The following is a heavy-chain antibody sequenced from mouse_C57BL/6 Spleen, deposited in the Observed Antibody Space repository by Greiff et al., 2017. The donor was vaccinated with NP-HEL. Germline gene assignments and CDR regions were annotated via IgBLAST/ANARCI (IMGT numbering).Heavy chain of an antibody. J-gene: IGHJ2*01. V-gene: IGHV8-12*01. D-gene: IGHD4-1*01. CDR2: IYWDDDK. Sequence: QVTLKESGPGILQSSQTLSLTCSFSGFSLSTSGMGVSWIRQPSGKGLEWLAHIYWDDDKRYNPSLKSRLTISKDTSRKQVFLKITSVDTADTATYYCARRAEGTGTGRGFLFDYWGQGTTLTVSS. CDR3: ARRAEGTGTGRGFLFDY. CDR1: GFSLSTSGMG.